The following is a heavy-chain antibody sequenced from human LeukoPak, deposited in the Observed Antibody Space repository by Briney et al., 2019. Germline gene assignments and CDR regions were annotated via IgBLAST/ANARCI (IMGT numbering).Heavy chain of an antibody. J-gene: IGHJ6*03. CDR3: ARVSSWSPGYYMDV. Sequence: NPSETLSLTCTVSGGSISSYSWSWIRQPAGKGLECIGRIYTSGSTNYNPSLKSRVTMSVDTSKNQFSLKLSSVTAADTAVYYCARVSSWSPGYYMDVWGKGTTVTVSS. V-gene: IGHV4-4*07. CDR1: GGSISSYS. D-gene: IGHD6-13*01. CDR2: IYTSGST.